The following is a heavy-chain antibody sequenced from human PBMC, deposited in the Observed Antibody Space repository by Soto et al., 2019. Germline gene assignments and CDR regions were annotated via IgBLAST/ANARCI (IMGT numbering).Heavy chain of an antibody. CDR1: GFTFADYA. CDR2: ISWNSGSI. D-gene: IGHD3-9*01. V-gene: IGHV3-9*01. Sequence: EVQLVESGGGLVQPGRSLRLSCAASGFTFADYAMHWVRQAPGKGLEWVSGISWNSGSIGYADSVKGRFTISRDNAKNSLYLQMNSLRAEDTALYYCAKGFAYDILTGTDYWGQGTLVSVSS. CDR3: AKGFAYDILTGTDY. J-gene: IGHJ4*02.